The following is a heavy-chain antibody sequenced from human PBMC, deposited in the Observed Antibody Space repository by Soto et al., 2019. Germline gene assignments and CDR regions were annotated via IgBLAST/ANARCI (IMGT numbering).Heavy chain of an antibody. CDR1: GFTFTSSA. D-gene: IGHD3-22*01. V-gene: IGHV1-58*01. CDR3: AAFRPNYYDSSGYYNPPDY. J-gene: IGHJ4*02. CDR2: IVVGSGNT. Sequence: SVKVSCKASGFTFTSSAVQWVRQARGQRLEWIGWIVVGSGNTNYAQKFQERVTITRDMSTSTAYMELSSLRSEDTAVHYCAAFRPNYYDSSGYYNPPDYWGQGTLVTVSS.